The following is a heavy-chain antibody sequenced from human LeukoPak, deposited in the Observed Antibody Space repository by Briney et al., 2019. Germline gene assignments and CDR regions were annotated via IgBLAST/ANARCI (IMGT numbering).Heavy chain of an antibody. J-gene: IGHJ4*02. Sequence: GGSLRLSCAASGFTFSDYYMSWIRQAPGKGLEWVSYISSSGSTVYYADSVKGRFTISRDNAKNSLYLQMNSLRAEDTAVYYCAGSSGYSYGYIDYWGQGTLVTVSS. V-gene: IGHV3-11*04. CDR2: ISSSGSTV. CDR3: AGSSGYSYGYIDY. D-gene: IGHD5-18*01. CDR1: GFTFSDYY.